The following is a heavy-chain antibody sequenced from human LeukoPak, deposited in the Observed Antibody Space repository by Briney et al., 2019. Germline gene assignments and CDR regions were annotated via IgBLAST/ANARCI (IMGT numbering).Heavy chain of an antibody. J-gene: IGHJ4*02. CDR2: INSDGSDT. CDR3: ARGGGSIVAVDF. V-gene: IGHV3-74*01. CDR1: GFTFSNYW. D-gene: IGHD6-13*01. Sequence: GSLRLSCEASGFTFSNYWMHWVREAPGKGLVWVSRINSDGSDTSYADSVKGRFTISRDNGKNTLYLQMNNLRGEDTAVYYCARGGGSIVAVDFWGQGTLVTVSS.